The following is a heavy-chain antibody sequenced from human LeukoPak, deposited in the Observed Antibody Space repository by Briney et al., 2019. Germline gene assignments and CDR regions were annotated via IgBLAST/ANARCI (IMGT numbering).Heavy chain of an antibody. CDR3: VRMTHSGNSFDH. D-gene: IGHD6-25*01. CDR2: ISYTSNTI. CDR1: GFAFSSYN. V-gene: IGHV3-48*04. Sequence: PGGSLRLSCAASGFAFSSYNMNWVRPAPGKGLEWLSYISYTSNTIYYADSMKGRLAISRDNAKDSLHLQLSSLKTEDTAVYYCVRMTHSGNSFDHWGQGTLVIVSS. J-gene: IGHJ4*02.